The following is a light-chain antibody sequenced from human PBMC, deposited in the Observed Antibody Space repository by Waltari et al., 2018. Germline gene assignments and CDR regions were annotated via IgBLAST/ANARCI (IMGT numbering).Light chain of an antibody. CDR3: QHYDNSPLT. J-gene: IGKJ1*01. Sequence: EIVLTQSPGTLSLSPGDRATLSCRASRSVTGNYLAWYQQKPGQAPRLLIYGASNRAADIPDRFSGSGSRTDFTLIISRLEPEDFAVYYCQHYDNSPLTFGQGTKVEIK. V-gene: IGKV3-20*01. CDR2: GAS. CDR1: RSVTGNY.